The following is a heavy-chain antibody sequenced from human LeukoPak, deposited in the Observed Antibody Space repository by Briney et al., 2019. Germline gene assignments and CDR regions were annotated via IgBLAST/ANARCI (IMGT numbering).Heavy chain of an antibody. D-gene: IGHD6-13*01. J-gene: IGHJ5*02. CDR2: INHSGST. Sequence: SETLSLTCTVSGGSISSGGYYWSWIRQPPGKGLEWIGEINHSGSTNYNPSLKSRVTISVDTSKNQFSLKLSSVTAADTAVYYCARAGAAANWFDPWGQGTLVTVSS. V-gene: IGHV4-39*07. CDR3: ARAGAAANWFDP. CDR1: GGSISSGGYY.